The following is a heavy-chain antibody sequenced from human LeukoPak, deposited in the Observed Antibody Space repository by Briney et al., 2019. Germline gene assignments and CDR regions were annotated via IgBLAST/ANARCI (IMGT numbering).Heavy chain of an antibody. J-gene: IGHJ6*02. V-gene: IGHV5-51*01. D-gene: IGHD3-10*01. Sequence: GESLKISCKGSGYSFTSYWIGWVRQMPGKGLEWIGIIYPGDSDTRYSPSFQGQVTISADKSISTAYLQWSSLKASDTAMYYCARRITMVRGAHYGMDVWGQGTTVTVSS. CDR1: GYSFTSYW. CDR3: ARRITMVRGAHYGMDV. CDR2: IYPGDSDT.